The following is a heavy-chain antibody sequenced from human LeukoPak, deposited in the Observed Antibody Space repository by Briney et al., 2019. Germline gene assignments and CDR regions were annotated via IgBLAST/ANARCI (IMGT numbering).Heavy chain of an antibody. Sequence: SETLSLTCTVSGGSINSADYYWSWIRRHPGKGLEWIGYIYYSGSRYYNPSLKSRVSISIDTSTNQFSLNLSSVTAADTAVYYCARDLGGDGFNLRNWFDPWGQGTLVTVSS. CDR3: ARDLGGDGFNLRNWFDP. D-gene: IGHD5-24*01. CDR2: IYYSGSR. CDR1: GGSINSADYY. J-gene: IGHJ5*02. V-gene: IGHV4-31*03.